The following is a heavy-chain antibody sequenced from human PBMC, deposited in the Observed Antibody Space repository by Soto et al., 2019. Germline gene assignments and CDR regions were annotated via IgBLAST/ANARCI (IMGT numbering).Heavy chain of an antibody. D-gene: IGHD2-21*02. CDR3: AREVVTAIDSPGSYFDY. Sequence: PGESLKISCKGSGYSFTSYWIGWVRQMPGKGLEWMGIIYPGDSDTRYSPSFQGQVTISADKSISTAYLQWSSLKASDTAMYYCAREVVTAIDSPGSYFDYWGQGTLVTVSS. V-gene: IGHV5-51*01. CDR2: IYPGDSDT. J-gene: IGHJ4*02. CDR1: GYSFTSYW.